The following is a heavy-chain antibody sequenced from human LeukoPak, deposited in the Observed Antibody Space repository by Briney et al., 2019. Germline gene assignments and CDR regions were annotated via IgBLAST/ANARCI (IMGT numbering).Heavy chain of an antibody. CDR1: GYTFTSYG. Sequence: GASVTVSCKASGYTFTSYGISWVRQAPGQGLEWMGWISAYNGNTNYAQKLQGRVTMTTDTSTSTAYMELRSLRSDDTAVYYCARGNGSSWYKSRPPFDYWGQGTLVTVSS. V-gene: IGHV1-18*01. D-gene: IGHD6-13*01. CDR2: ISAYNGNT. J-gene: IGHJ4*02. CDR3: ARGNGSSWYKSRPPFDY.